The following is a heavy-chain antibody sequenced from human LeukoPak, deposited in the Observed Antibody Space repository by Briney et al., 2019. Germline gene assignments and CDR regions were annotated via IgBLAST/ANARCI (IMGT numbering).Heavy chain of an antibody. CDR2: IYHSGST. CDR1: GGSISSGGYY. CDR3: ARDGVSALNLYSDL. J-gene: IGHJ2*01. V-gene: IGHV4-30-2*01. D-gene: IGHD3-3*01. Sequence: SETLSLTCTVAGGSISSGGYYWSWIRQPTGKGLEWIGYIYHSGSTYYNPSLKSRVTISVDRSKNQFSLKLSSVTAADTAVYFCARDGVSALNLYSDLWGRGTLVTVSS.